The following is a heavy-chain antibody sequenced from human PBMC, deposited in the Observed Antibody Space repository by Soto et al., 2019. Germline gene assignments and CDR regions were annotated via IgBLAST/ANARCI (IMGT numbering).Heavy chain of an antibody. J-gene: IGHJ6*02. CDR2: IVVGSGNT. CDR3: AAVHGSGSYRYYGMDV. CDR1: GFTFTSSA. D-gene: IGHD3-10*01. V-gene: IGHV1-58*02. Sequence: VKVSCKASGFTFTSSAMQWVRQARGQRLEWIGWIVVGSGNTNYAQKFQERVTITRDMSTSTAYMELSSLRSEDTAVYYCAAVHGSGSYRYYGMDVWGQGTTVTVSS.